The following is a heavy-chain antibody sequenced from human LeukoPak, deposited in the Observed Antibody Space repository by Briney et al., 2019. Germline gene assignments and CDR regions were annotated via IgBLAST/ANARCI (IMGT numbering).Heavy chain of an antibody. V-gene: IGHV3-21*01. CDR1: AFTFSSYA. D-gene: IGHD3-22*01. Sequence: GGSLRLSCAASAFTFSSYAMSWVRQAPGKGLEWVSVISVSGNTYHADSVKGRFTISRDNAKNSLYLQMNSLRAEDTAVYYCARGLTMIVVVPDYWGQGTLVTVSS. J-gene: IGHJ4*02. CDR3: ARGLTMIVVVPDY. CDR2: ISVSGNT.